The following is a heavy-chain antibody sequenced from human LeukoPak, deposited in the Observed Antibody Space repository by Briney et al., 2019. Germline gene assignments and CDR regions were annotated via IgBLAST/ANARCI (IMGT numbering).Heavy chain of an antibody. Sequence: SETLSLTCTVSGGSISSYYWSWIRQPPGKGLEWIGNNDYTGVANYNPSLKSRVTILVDTSKNQFSLKLISVTAADTAVYFCARNGPHYYDNSGYLDSWGQGALVTVSS. J-gene: IGHJ4*02. CDR2: NDYTGVA. CDR1: GGSISSYY. CDR3: ARNGPHYYDNSGYLDS. V-gene: IGHV4-59*01. D-gene: IGHD3-22*01.